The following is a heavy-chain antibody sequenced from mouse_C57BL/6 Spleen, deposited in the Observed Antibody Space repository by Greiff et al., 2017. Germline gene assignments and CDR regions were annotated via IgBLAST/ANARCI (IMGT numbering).Heavy chain of an antibody. V-gene: IGHV1-64*01. CDR1: GYTFTSYW. J-gene: IGHJ3*01. CDR3: ARPGAY. Sequence: QVQLQPPGAELVKPGASVKLSCKASGYTFTSYWMHWVKQRPGQGLEWIGMIHPNSGSTNYNEKFKSKATLTVDKSSSTAYMQLSSLTSEDSAVYYWARPGAYWGQGTLVTVSA. CDR2: IHPNSGST.